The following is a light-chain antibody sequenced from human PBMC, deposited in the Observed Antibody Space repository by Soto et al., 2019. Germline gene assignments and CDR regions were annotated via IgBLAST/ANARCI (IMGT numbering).Light chain of an antibody. V-gene: IGKV3-20*01. CDR1: QSISSSY. CDR3: QQYGSSPQT. Sequence: EIVXTQSPGTLSXXXXERATLSCRASQSISSSYLAWYQQKPGQAPRLLIYGASSRATGIPDRFSGSGSGTDFTLTISRLEPEDFAVYYCQQYGSSPQTFGQGTKVEIK. J-gene: IGKJ1*01. CDR2: GAS.